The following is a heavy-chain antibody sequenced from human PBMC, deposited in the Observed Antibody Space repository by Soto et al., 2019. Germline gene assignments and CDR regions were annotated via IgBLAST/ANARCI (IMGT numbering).Heavy chain of an antibody. D-gene: IGHD3-3*01. CDR3: ALTGGQDFGSGSRWFDP. V-gene: IGHV4-31*03. CDR2: IHHSGSA. J-gene: IGHJ5*02. CDR1: GGSISTGAHF. Sequence: QMHLQESGPGLVKPSETLSLTCTVSGGSISTGAHFWSWIRQLPGQGLEWIGYIHHSGSAHYNPSLQSRVNISVDTSQRQFSLRLTSVTAADTAVYYCALTGGQDFGSGSRWFDPWGQGTLVTVSS.